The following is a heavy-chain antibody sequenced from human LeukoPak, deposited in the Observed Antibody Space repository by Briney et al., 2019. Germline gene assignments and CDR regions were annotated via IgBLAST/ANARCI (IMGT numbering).Heavy chain of an antibody. CDR2: INTNTGNP. D-gene: IGHD6-19*01. Sequence: GASVKVSCKASGYTFTSYAMNWVRQAPGQGLEWMGWINTNTGNPTYAQGFTGRFVFSLDTSVSTAYLQISSLKAEDTAVYYCARGEVVWASSGWYYFDYWGQGTLVTVSS. CDR3: ARGEVVWASSGWYYFDY. CDR1: GYTFTSYA. J-gene: IGHJ4*02. V-gene: IGHV7-4-1*02.